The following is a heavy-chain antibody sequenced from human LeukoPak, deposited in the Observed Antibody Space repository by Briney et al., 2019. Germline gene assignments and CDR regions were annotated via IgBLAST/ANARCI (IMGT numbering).Heavy chain of an antibody. CDR3: TTFSGWGYFDY. CDR2: IKSKTDGGTT. Sequence: PGGSLRLSCAASGFTFSSYWMSWVRQAPGKGLEWVGRIKSKTDGGTTDSAAPVKGRFTISRDDSKNTLYLQMNSLKTEDTAVYYCTTFSGWGYFDYWGQGTLVAVSS. CDR1: GFTFSSYW. D-gene: IGHD3-16*01. J-gene: IGHJ4*02. V-gene: IGHV3-15*01.